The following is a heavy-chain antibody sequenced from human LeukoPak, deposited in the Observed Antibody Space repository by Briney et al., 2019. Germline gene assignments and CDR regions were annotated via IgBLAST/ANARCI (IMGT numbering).Heavy chain of an antibody. V-gene: IGHV4-34*01. Sequence: SEALSLTCAVYGGSFSGYYWSWIRQPPGKGLEWIGEINHSGSTNYNPSLKSRVTISVDTSKNQFSLKLSSVTAADTAVYYCARVARSKRWLQVLDYWGQGTLVTVSS. D-gene: IGHD5-24*01. J-gene: IGHJ4*02. CDR2: INHSGST. CDR3: ARVARSKRWLQVLDY. CDR1: GGSFSGYY.